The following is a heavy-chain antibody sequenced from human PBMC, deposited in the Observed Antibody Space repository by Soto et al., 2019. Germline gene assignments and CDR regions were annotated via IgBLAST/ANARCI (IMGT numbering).Heavy chain of an antibody. CDR1: GGTFSSYA. D-gene: IGHD6-19*01. Sequence: ASVKVSCKASGGTFSSYAISWVRQAPGQGLEWMGGIIPIFGTANYAQKFQGRVTITADESTSTAYMELSSLRSEDTAVYYCARVGRQWLVRGAFDIWGQGTMVTVSS. J-gene: IGHJ3*02. CDR2: IIPIFGTA. V-gene: IGHV1-69*13. CDR3: ARVGRQWLVRGAFDI.